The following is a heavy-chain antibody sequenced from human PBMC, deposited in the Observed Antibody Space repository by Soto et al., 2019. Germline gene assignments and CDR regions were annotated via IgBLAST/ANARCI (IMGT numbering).Heavy chain of an antibody. V-gene: IGHV3-30*18. Sequence: GGSLRLSCAASGLTFCSYGMHWVRQAPGKGLEWVAVISYDGSNRYYADSVKGRFTISRDNSKNTLYLQMNSLRAEDTVVYYCAKGGGSSWCLYFDVWGQGTLVTVSS. J-gene: IGHJ4*02. CDR2: ISYDGSNR. CDR3: AKGGGSSWCLYFDV. CDR1: GLTFCSYG. D-gene: IGHD6-13*01.